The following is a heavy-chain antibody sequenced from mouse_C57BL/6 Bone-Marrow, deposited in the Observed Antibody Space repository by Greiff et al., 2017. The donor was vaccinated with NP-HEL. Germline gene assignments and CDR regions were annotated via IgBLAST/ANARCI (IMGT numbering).Heavy chain of an antibody. V-gene: IGHV1-74*01. J-gene: IGHJ2*01. CDR2: LHPSDSDT. CDR3: AIDDWDDY. CDR1: GYTFTRYW. Sequence: VQLQQSGAELVKPGASVKVSCKASGYTFTRYWLPWVKQRPGPGLECIGMLHPSDSDTNYNQKFKGKATLTVDKSSSTAYMQLSSLTSEDSAVYYCAIDDWDDYWGQGTTLTVSS. D-gene: IGHD4-1*01.